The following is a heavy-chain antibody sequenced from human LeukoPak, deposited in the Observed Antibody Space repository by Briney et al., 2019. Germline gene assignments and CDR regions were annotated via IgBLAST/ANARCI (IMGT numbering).Heavy chain of an antibody. CDR3: TTEDYYYDSSGYYNFDY. J-gene: IGHJ4*02. D-gene: IGHD3-22*01. CDR2: IWYDGSNK. Sequence: GRSLTLSCAASGFSFSTYGIHWVRQAPGKGLDWVAVIWYDGSNKYYADSVKGRFTISRDNSKNTLYLQMNSLKTEDTAVYFCTTEDYYYDSSGYYNFDYWGQGILVTVSS. CDR1: GFSFSTYG. V-gene: IGHV3-33*01.